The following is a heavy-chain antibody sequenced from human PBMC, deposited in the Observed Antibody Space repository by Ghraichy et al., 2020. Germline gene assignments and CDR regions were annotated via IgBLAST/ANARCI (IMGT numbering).Heavy chain of an antibody. CDR3: ARDVGSGTFYYYGLDV. D-gene: IGHD1-26*01. V-gene: IGHV4-61*09. CDR1: DASISGGSVF. CDR2: IYTNGTT. Sequence: SETLSLTCTMSDASISGGSVFWTWIRQPAGQGLEWIGHIYTNGTTRYNPSLQIRLTISFESSDTQFSLKLTSVTAADTAVYFCARDVGSGTFYYYGLDVWGQGIRVTVSS. J-gene: IGHJ6*02.